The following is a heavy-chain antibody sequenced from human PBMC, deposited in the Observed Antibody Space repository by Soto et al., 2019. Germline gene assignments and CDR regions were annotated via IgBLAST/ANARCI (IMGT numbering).Heavy chain of an antibody. D-gene: IGHD4-17*01. Sequence: GGSLRLSCAASGFSFSTYAMSWVRQAPGKGLEWVSSLTGSGDGTYYADSVKGRFTISRDNSKNTLFLQMNSLRAEDTAVYYCAREEWNGDYSYYYYYYGMDVWGQGTTVTVSS. CDR1: GFSFSTYA. CDR2: LTGSGDGT. V-gene: IGHV3-23*01. CDR3: AREEWNGDYSYYYYYYGMDV. J-gene: IGHJ6*02.